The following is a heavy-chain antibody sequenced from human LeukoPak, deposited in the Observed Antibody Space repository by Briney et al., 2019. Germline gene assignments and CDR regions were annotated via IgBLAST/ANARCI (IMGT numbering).Heavy chain of an antibody. Sequence: GGSLRLSCAASGFTFSDYYMNWVRQAPGKGLEWVSYISSSSSTIYYADSVKGRFTISGDNAKNSLYLQMNSLRAEDTAVYYCARDWYGSGGSCYSRDWLDLWGQGTLVTVSS. J-gene: IGHJ5*02. CDR3: ARDWYGSGGSCYSRDWLDL. V-gene: IGHV3-48*01. D-gene: IGHD2-15*01. CDR2: ISSSSSTI. CDR1: GFTFSDYY.